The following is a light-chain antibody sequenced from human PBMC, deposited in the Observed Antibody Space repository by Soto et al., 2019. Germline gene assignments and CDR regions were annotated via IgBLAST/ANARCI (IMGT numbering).Light chain of an antibody. CDR3: QQYNSYWT. V-gene: IGKV1-5*01. CDR2: DAY. CDR1: QSISIW. J-gene: IGKJ1*01. Sequence: DIQMTQSPSTLSASVGDGVTISCRARQSISIWLAWYQQKPGKAPKLLIYDAYILESGVPSRFSGSGSGTEFTLTISGLQPDDFATYYCQQYNSYWTFGQGTKVDIK.